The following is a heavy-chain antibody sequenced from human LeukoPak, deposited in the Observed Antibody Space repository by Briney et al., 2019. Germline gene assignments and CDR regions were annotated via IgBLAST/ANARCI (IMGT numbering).Heavy chain of an antibody. CDR1: GYTFTSYY. V-gene: IGHV1-46*01. CDR2: INPSGGST. Sequence: VSVKVSCKASGYTFTSYYMHWVRQAPGQGREWMGIINPSGGSTSYAQKFQGRVTMTRDTSTSTVYMELSSLRSEDTAVYYCARDGCNSTSCRKFDPWGQGTLVTVSS. J-gene: IGHJ5*02. D-gene: IGHD2-2*01. CDR3: ARDGCNSTSCRKFDP.